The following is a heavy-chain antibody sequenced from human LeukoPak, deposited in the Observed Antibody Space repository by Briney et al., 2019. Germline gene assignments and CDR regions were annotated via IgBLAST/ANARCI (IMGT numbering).Heavy chain of an antibody. Sequence: ASVKVACKASGYTFTSYAMHWVRQAPGQRLEWMGWINAGDGNTKYSQKFQGRVTITRDTSASTAYMELSSLRSEDTAVYYCARDRALITMVRGVINWFDPWGQGTLVTVSS. J-gene: IGHJ5*02. D-gene: IGHD3-10*01. CDR2: INAGDGNT. CDR3: ARDRALITMVRGVINWFDP. CDR1: GYTFTSYA. V-gene: IGHV1-3*01.